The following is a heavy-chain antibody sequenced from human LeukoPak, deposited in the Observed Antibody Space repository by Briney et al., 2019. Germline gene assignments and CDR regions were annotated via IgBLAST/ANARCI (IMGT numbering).Heavy chain of an antibody. CDR2: ISGSGGST. CDR3: AKVRYESSGFNWAA. CDR1: GFTFSSYA. V-gene: IGHV3-23*01. D-gene: IGHD3-22*01. Sequence: GGSLRLSCAATGFTFSSYAMSWVRQAPGKGLEWVSGISGSGGSTYYADSVKGRFTISRDNSKNTLYLQMNSLRAEDTAVYYCAKVRYESSGFNWAAWGQGTLVTVSS. J-gene: IGHJ4*02.